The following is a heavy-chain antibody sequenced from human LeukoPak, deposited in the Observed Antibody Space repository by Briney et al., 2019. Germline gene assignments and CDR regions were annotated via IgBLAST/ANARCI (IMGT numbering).Heavy chain of an antibody. CDR1: GFTFGDYA. D-gene: IGHD3-9*01. J-gene: IGHJ4*02. CDR3: TRDGPMMSNYDILTGEDY. CDR2: IRSKAYGGTT. Sequence: GGSLRLSCTASGFTFGDYAMSWFRQAPGKGLEWVGFIRSKAYGGTTEYAAFVKGRFTISRDDSKSIAYLQMNSLKTEDTAVYYCTRDGPMMSNYDILTGEDYWGQGTLVTVSS. V-gene: IGHV3-49*03.